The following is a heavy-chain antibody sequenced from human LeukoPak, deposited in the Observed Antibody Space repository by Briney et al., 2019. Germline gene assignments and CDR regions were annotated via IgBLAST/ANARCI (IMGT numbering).Heavy chain of an antibody. CDR2: ISSSSSTI. V-gene: IGHV3-48*04. Sequence: PGGSLRLSCAASGFTFSSYSMNWVRQAPGKGLEWVSYISSSSSTIYYADSVKGRFTISRDNAKNSLYLQMNSLRAEDTAVYYCAGTPLTTVTTFGSNYYFDYWGQGTLVTVSS. J-gene: IGHJ4*02. CDR3: AGTPLTTVTTFGSNYYFDY. D-gene: IGHD4-11*01. CDR1: GFTFSSYS.